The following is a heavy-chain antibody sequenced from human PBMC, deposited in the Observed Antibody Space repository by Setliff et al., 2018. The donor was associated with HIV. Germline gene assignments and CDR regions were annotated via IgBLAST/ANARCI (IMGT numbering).Heavy chain of an antibody. CDR1: GDSISGNSFF. J-gene: IGHJ6*03. CDR2: MHYRGTT. CDR3: VRGAPRPAYYNYYYMDV. D-gene: IGHD6-6*01. Sequence: SETLSLTCNVSGDSISGNSFFWGWIRQPPGKGLEWIGSMHYRGTTSYNPSLKSRVTIFVDTSKNQFSLKLSSVTATDTAVYYCVRGAPRPAYYNYYYMDVWGKGTMVTVSS. V-gene: IGHV4-39*01.